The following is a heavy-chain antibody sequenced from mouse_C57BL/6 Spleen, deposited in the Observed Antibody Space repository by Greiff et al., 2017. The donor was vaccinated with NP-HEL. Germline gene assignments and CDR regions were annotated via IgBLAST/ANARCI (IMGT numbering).Heavy chain of an antibody. D-gene: IGHD2-4*01. CDR1: GFSFNTYA. Sequence: EVKLMESGGGLVQPKGSLKLSCAASGFSFNTYAMNWVRQAPGKGLEWVARIRSKSNNYATYYADSVKDRFTISRDDSESMLYLQMNNLKTEDTAMYYCVRHNYDIAYWGQGTLVTVSA. CDR3: VRHNYDIAY. V-gene: IGHV10-1*01. J-gene: IGHJ3*01. CDR2: IRSKSNNYAT.